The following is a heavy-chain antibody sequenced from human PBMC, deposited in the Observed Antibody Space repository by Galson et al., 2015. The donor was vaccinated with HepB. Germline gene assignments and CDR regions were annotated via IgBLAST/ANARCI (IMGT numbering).Heavy chain of an antibody. CDR2: ISYDGSNK. CDR1: GFTFSSYG. CDR3: ANTHCSSTSCYFSAFDI. D-gene: IGHD2-2*01. V-gene: IGHV3-30*18. J-gene: IGHJ3*02. Sequence: SLRLSCAASGFTFSSYGMHWVRQAPGKGLEWVAVISYDGSNKYYADSVKGRFTISRDNSKNTLSLQMNSLRAEDTAVYYCANTHCSSTSCYFSAFDIWGQGTMVTVSS.